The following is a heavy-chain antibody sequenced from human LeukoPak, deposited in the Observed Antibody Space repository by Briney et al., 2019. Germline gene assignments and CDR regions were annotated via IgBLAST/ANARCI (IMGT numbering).Heavy chain of an antibody. V-gene: IGHV4-34*01. Sequence: SETLSLTCAVYGGSFSGYYWSWIRQPPGKGLEWIGEINHSGSTNYNPSLKSRVTISVDTSKNQFSLKLSSVTAADTAVYYCARVIIVGATSFDYWGQGTLVTVSS. D-gene: IGHD1-26*01. CDR3: ARVIIVGATSFDY. J-gene: IGHJ4*02. CDR1: GGSFSGYY. CDR2: INHSGST.